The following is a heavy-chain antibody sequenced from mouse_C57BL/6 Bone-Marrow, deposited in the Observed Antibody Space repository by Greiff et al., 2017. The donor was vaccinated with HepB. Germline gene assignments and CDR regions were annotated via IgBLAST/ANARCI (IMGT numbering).Heavy chain of an antibody. V-gene: IGHV7-1*01. CDR1: GFTFSDFY. CDR3: ARDPGVVFDV. CDR2: SRNKANDYTT. J-gene: IGHJ1*03. Sequence: EVKVVESGGGLVQSGRSLRLSCATSGFTFSDFYMEWVRQAPGKGLEWIAASRNKANDYTTEYSASVTGRFIVSRDTSQSILYLQMNALSAEDTAIYYCARDPGVVFDVWGTGTTVTVSS.